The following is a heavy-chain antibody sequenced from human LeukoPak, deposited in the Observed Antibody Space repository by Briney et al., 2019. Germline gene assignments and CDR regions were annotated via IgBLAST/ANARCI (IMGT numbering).Heavy chain of an antibody. CDR1: GFTFSSYH. J-gene: IGHJ4*02. D-gene: IGHD2-2*01. CDR2: ISGRNIAI. CDR3: ARAAYASSPDY. Sequence: GGSLRLSCAASGFTFSSYHMNWVRQAPGKGLEWVSYISGRNIAIYYADSVKGRFTISRDNAKNSLYLQMNSLGDEDTAVYYCARAAYASSPDYWGQGTLVTVSS. V-gene: IGHV3-48*02.